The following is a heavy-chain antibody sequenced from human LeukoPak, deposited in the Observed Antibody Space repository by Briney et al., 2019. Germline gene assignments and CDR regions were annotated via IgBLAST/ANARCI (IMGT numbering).Heavy chain of an antibody. J-gene: IGHJ4*02. CDR2: IQYDRTNE. CDR1: AFTFSSYG. D-gene: IGHD1-26*01. V-gene: IGHV3-30*02. CDR3: AILRYSESYEVN. Sequence: GGSLRLSCAASAFTFSSYGMHWVRQAPGKGLEWAAYIQYDRTNEQYAHSVKGRFRISRDNSNNILYLQMNSLRAEDTAVYYCAILRYSESYEVNWGQGTLVTVSS.